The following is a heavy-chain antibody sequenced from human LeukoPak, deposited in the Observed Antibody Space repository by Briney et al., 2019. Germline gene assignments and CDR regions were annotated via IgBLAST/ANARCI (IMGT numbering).Heavy chain of an antibody. J-gene: IGHJ3*02. CDR1: GFTFSSYG. CDR2: ISYDGSNK. V-gene: IGHV3-30*18. CDR3: AKGRYSGYDPDAFDI. Sequence: GGSLRLSCAASGFTFSSYGMHWVRQAPGKGLEWVAVISYDGSNKYYADSVKGRFTISRDNSKNTLYLQMNSLRAEDTAVYYCAKGRYSGYDPDAFDIWGQGTMVTVSS. D-gene: IGHD5-12*01.